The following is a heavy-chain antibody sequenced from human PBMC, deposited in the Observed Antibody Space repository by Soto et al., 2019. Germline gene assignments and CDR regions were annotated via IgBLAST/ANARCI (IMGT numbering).Heavy chain of an antibody. D-gene: IGHD3-10*01. V-gene: IGHV4-4*02. Sequence: SETLSLTCAVSGGSISSSNWWSWVRQPPGKGLEWIGEIYHSGSTNYNPSLKSRVTISVDKSKNQFSLKLSSVTAADTAVYYCARVSYGSGSYFVGYWGRGTLVTVSS. CDR3: ARVSYGSGSYFVGY. CDR1: GGSISSSNW. CDR2: IYHSGST. J-gene: IGHJ4*02.